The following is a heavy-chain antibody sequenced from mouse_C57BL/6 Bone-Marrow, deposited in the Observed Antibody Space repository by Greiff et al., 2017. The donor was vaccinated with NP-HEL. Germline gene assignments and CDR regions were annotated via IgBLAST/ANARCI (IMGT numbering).Heavy chain of an antibody. CDR1: GYTFTSYG. J-gene: IGHJ3*01. CDR3: ARLRPFAY. Sequence: VKLVESGAELARPGASVKLSCKASGYTFTSYGISWVKQRTGQGLEWIGEIYPRSGNTYYNEKFKGKATLTADKSSSTAYMELRSLTSEDSAVYFCARLRPFAYWGQGTLVTVSA. V-gene: IGHV1-81*01. CDR2: IYPRSGNT.